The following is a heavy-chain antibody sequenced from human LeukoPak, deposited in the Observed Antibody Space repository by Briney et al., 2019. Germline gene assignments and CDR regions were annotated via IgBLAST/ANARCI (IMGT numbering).Heavy chain of an antibody. CDR1: GGSISITSYY. V-gene: IGHV4-39*07. D-gene: IGHD2-2*01. J-gene: IGHJ3*02. CDR2: MYSSGST. CDR3: ARGPPDCSSTSCYAFDAFDI. Sequence: SETLSLTCTVSGGSISITSYYWGWIRQPPGKGLEGIGSMYSSGSTYCNPSLKRRVTISVDTSKNQFSLKLSSVTAADTAVYYCARGPPDCSSTSCYAFDAFDIWGQGTMVTVSS.